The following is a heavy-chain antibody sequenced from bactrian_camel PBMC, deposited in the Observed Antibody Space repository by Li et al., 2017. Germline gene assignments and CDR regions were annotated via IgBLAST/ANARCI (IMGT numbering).Heavy chain of an antibody. V-gene: IGHV3S55*01. Sequence: HVQLVESGGGSVEAGGSLRLSCVASGYKYASYAMAWFRQAPGKEREGVAHVDSDDRISYADSVKGRFTVSRDTAKDTLYLQMDSLEPDDTAMYYCAAVPEGRTVEGGVSLWTLFESGYWGQGTQVTVS. CDR3: AAVPEGRTVEGGVSLWTLFESGY. J-gene: IGHJ4*01. CDR1: GYKYASYA. CDR2: VDSDDRI. D-gene: IGHD3*01.